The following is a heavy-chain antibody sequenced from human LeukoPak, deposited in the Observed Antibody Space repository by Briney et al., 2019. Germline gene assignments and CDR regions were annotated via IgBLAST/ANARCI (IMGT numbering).Heavy chain of an antibody. CDR3: ARVPIRRHYESTGYYYEDP. J-gene: IGHJ5*02. CDR1: GYTLTELS. V-gene: IGHV1-2*02. Sequence: ASVKVSCTVSGYTLTELSMHWVRQAPGQGLEWMGWINPNSGGANYAQKFQGRVTMTRDTSISTAYMELSRLRSDDTAVYHCARVPIRRHYESTGYYYEDPWGQGTLVTVSS. CDR2: INPNSGGA. D-gene: IGHD3-22*01.